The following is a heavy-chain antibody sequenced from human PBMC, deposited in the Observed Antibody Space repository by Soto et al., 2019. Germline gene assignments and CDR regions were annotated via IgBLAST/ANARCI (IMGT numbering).Heavy chain of an antibody. J-gene: IGHJ6*02. CDR1: GFMFSSYG. D-gene: IGHD3-3*01. Sequence: GGSLRLSCAAAGFMFSSYGMSWVRQAPGKGLQWVATIHPSGGSTHYAESVRGRFTISRDNSRDTLYLQMNSLRAEDAAVYYCARARFLEWFDGMDVWGQGTTVTVSS. CDR2: IHPSGGST. CDR3: ARARFLEWFDGMDV. V-gene: IGHV3-23*01.